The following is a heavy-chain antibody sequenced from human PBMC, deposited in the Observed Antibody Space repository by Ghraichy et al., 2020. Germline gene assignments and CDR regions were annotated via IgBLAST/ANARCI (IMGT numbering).Heavy chain of an antibody. CDR3: ARVRTSRIQLWLLDWYFDL. V-gene: IGHV4-59*01. CDR2: IYYSGST. J-gene: IGHJ2*01. CDR1: GGSISSYY. Sequence: SETLSLTCTVSGGSISSYYWSWIRQPPGKGLEWIGYIYYSGSTNYNPSLESRVTISVDTSKNQFSLKLSSVTAADTAVYYCARVRTSRIQLWLLDWYFDLWGRGTLVTVSS. D-gene: IGHD5-18*01.